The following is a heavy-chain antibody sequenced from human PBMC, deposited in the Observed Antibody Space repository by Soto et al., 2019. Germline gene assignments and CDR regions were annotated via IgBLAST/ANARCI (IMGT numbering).Heavy chain of an antibody. CDR1: GFTFSDSA. D-gene: IGHD6-19*01. J-gene: IGHJ4*02. V-gene: IGHV3-30-3*01. CDR2: VSYDGSNF. CDR3: ARDTRYSSGWYDY. Sequence: ESGGGVVQPGRSLRLSCAASGFTFSDSALHWVRQAPGKGLDWVAVVSYDGSNFYYADSVKGRFTISRDNSKNTLYLLMNSLTVEDTAMYYCARDTRYSSGWYDYWGQGTLVTVSS.